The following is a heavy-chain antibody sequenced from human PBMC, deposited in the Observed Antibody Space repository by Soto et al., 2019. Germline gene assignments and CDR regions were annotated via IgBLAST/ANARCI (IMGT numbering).Heavy chain of an antibody. Sequence: ESGGGLVKPGGSLRLSCAASGFTFSSYSMNWVRQAPGKGLEWVSSISSSSSYIYYADSVKGRFTISRDNAKNSLYLQMNSLRAEDTAVYYCARASHDYGDHHDAFDIWGQGTMVTVSS. CDR1: GFTFSSYS. CDR3: ARASHDYGDHHDAFDI. J-gene: IGHJ3*02. CDR2: ISSSSSYI. D-gene: IGHD4-17*01. V-gene: IGHV3-21*01.